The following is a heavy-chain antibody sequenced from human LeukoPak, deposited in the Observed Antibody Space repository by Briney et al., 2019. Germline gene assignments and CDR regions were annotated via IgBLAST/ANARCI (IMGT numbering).Heavy chain of an antibody. CDR2: IGSDGGST. CDR3: ASRYCSSSNCFHLEY. V-gene: IGHV3-64*02. Sequence: GGSLRLSCAASGFTFSNYAMHWVRQAPGKGLEYVSAIGSDGGSTFYADSVKGRFTISRDNSKNTLYLQMGSLRPEDMAVYYCASRYCSSSNCFHLEYWGQGTLVTVSS. D-gene: IGHD2-2*01. J-gene: IGHJ4*02. CDR1: GFTFSNYA.